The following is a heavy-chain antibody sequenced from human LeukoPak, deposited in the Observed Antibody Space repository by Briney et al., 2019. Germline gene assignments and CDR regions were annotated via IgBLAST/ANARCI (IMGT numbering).Heavy chain of an antibody. D-gene: IGHD2-21*01. J-gene: IGHJ5*02. V-gene: IGHV3-21*01. CDR3: VRAYHPGGWFDP. CDR1: GFTFSSYS. Sequence: GGSLRLSCAASGFTFSSYSMNWVRQAPGKGLEWVSSISSSSSYIYYADSVKGRFTISRDNAKYSLYLQMNSLTAEDTAVHYCVRAYHPGGWFDPWGQRTLVTVSS. CDR2: ISSSSSYI.